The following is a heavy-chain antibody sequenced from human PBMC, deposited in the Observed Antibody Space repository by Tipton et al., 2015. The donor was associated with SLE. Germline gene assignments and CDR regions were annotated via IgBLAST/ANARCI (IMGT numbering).Heavy chain of an antibody. Sequence: QLVQSGGGLVKPGGSLRLSCAASGFTFSSYSMNWVRQAPGKGLEWVSSISSSSSYIYYADSVKGRFTISRDNAKNSLYLQMNSLRAEDTAVYYCARALYYDFWSGQAGDAFDIWGQGTMVTVSS. CDR2: ISSSSSYI. CDR1: GFTFSSYS. J-gene: IGHJ3*02. D-gene: IGHD3-3*01. CDR3: ARALYYDFWSGQAGDAFDI. V-gene: IGHV3-21*01.